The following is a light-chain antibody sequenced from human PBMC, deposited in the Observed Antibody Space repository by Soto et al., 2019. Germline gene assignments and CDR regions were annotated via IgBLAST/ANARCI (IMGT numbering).Light chain of an antibody. V-gene: IGLV1-40*01. CDR2: GNS. Sequence: QSVLTQPPSVSGAPGQRVTISCTGSSSNIGAGYDVHWYQQLPGTAPKLLIYGNSNRPSGVPDRFSGSKSGTSASLAITGLQAEDEADYYCQSYDSSLSGSYVFGGGTKL. J-gene: IGLJ2*01. CDR1: SSNIGAGYD. CDR3: QSYDSSLSGSYV.